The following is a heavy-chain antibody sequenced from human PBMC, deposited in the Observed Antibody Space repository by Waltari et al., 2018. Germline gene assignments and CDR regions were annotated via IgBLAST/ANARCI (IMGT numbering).Heavy chain of an antibody. V-gene: IGHV3-7*01. Sequence: EVQLVESGGGLVQPGGSLRLSCAASGFTFSSYWMSWVRQAPGKGLEWVANIKQDGSEKYYVDSVKGRFTISRDNAKNSLYLQMNSLRAGDTAVYYCARGVRHDAFDIWGQGTMVTVSS. CDR1: GFTFSSYW. D-gene: IGHD3-3*01. J-gene: IGHJ3*02. CDR2: IKQDGSEK. CDR3: ARGVRHDAFDI.